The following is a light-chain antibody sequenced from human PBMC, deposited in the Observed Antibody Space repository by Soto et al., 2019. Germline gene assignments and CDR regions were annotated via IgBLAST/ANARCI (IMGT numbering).Light chain of an antibody. CDR3: QQYYSWPPLT. J-gene: IGKJ4*01. CDR2: DAS. CDR1: LSVSDD. Sequence: EIVMTQSPATLSVSPGERATLSCRCSLSVSDDLAWYQQKPGQAPRLLIYDASTRATGIPARFSGSGSGTDFTLTISSLQSADSAVYYCQQYYSWPPLTFGGGTKVDI. V-gene: IGKV3-15*01.